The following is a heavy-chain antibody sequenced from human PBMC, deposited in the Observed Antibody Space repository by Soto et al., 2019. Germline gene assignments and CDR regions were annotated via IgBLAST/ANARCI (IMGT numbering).Heavy chain of an antibody. V-gene: IGHV1-69*01. CDR3: ARDAPQYYDFWSACCFDP. D-gene: IGHD3-3*01. J-gene: IGHJ5*02. Sequence: QVQLVQSGAEVKKPGSSVKVSCKASGGTFSSYAISWVRQAPGQGFEWMGGIIPIFGTANYAQKFQGRVTITADESTSTAYMELSSLRSEDTAVYYCARDAPQYYDFWSACCFDPWGQGTLVTVSS. CDR1: GGTFSSYA. CDR2: IIPIFGTA.